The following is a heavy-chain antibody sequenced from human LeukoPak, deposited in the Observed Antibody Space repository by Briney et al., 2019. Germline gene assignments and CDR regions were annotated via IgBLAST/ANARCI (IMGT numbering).Heavy chain of an antibody. D-gene: IGHD3-3*01. CDR1: GGSISSYY. V-gene: IGHV4-59*01. J-gene: IGHJ6*03. CDR2: IYYSGST. CDR3: ARERAAYNDFWSGYHRGYYMDV. Sequence: SETLSLTCTVSGGSISSYYWSWLRQPPGKGLEWIGYIYYSGSTNYNPSLKSRVTISVDTSKNQFSLKLSSVTAADTAVYYCARERAAYNDFWSGYHRGYYMDVWGKGTTVTVSS.